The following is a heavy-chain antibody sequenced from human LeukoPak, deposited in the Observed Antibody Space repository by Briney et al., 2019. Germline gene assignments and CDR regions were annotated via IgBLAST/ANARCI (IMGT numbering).Heavy chain of an antibody. J-gene: IGHJ6*02. V-gene: IGHV4-34*01. CDR3: ARAAGCSSTSCPTPNYYYYGMDV. CDR1: GGSFSGYY. Sequence: SETLFLTCAVYGGSFSGYYWSWIRQPPGKGLEWIGEINHSGSTNYNPSLKSRVTISVDTSKNQFSLKLSSVTAADTAVYYCARAAGCSSTSCPTPNYYYYGMDVWGQGTTVTVSS. CDR2: INHSGST. D-gene: IGHD2-2*01.